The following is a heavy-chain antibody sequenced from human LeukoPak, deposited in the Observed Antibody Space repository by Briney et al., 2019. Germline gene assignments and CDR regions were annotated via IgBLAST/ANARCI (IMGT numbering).Heavy chain of an antibody. J-gene: IGHJ4*02. CDR1: GFTFSIYA. D-gene: IGHD2-15*01. CDR3: VKDKVAVTSQGCFDY. V-gene: IGHV3-64D*06. CDR2: ISSSGGST. Sequence: GGSLRLSCSASGFTFSIYAIHWVRQAPGKGLESVSAISSSGGSTDYAASVKGRFTISRDNSKNTLYLQMSSLRPEDTAVYYCVKDKVAVTSQGCFDYWGQGTLVTVSS.